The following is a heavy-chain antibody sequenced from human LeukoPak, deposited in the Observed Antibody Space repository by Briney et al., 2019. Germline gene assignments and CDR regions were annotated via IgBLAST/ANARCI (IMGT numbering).Heavy chain of an antibody. D-gene: IGHD2-2*01. J-gene: IGHJ5*02. CDR1: GFTFSSNS. V-gene: IGHV3-48*01. CDR2: ISPSSSTI. Sequence: GGSLRLSCAASGFTFSSNSMNWVRQAPGKGLEWVSYISPSSSTIYYADSVKGRFTISRDNSKNTLYLQMNSLRAEDTAVYYCAKVQPAAIMGWFDPWGQGTLVTVSS. CDR3: AKVQPAAIMGWFDP.